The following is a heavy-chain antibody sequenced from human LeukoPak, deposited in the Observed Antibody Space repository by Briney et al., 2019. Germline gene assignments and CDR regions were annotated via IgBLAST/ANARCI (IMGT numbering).Heavy chain of an antibody. Sequence: GGSLRLSCGASRFTYISCWMNWFRQAPGRGLEWVANIDPDGSHKYYVDSVKGRFTISRDNAKNSVYLQMNSLRAEDTAVYYCSGREDSRNPWAYWGQGTLVSVSS. CDR2: IDPDGSHK. D-gene: IGHD4-11*01. V-gene: IGHV3-7*01. CDR3: SGREDSRNPWAY. CDR1: RFTYISCW. J-gene: IGHJ4*02.